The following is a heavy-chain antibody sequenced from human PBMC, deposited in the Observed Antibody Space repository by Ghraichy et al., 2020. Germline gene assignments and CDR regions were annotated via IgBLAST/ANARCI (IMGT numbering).Heavy chain of an antibody. Sequence: GGSLRLSCAASGFTFSRYEMYWVRQAPGKGLELVALISYDESNRYYADSVKGRFTISRDNSKNTLYLQMNSLRDEDTAVYYCERGSYSDGGWGDDIWGQGTMVTVSS. J-gene: IGHJ3*02. CDR1: GFTFSRYE. CDR3: ERGSYSDGGWGDDI. CDR2: ISYDESNR. D-gene: IGHD3-16*01. V-gene: IGHV3-30-3*01.